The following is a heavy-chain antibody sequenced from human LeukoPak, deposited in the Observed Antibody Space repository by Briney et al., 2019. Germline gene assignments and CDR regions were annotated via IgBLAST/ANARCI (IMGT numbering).Heavy chain of an antibody. J-gene: IGHJ1*01. V-gene: IGHV1-3*01. CDR2: INPNSGGT. CDR1: GYTFTSYA. CDR3: ATPVAGTPVGYFQH. Sequence: GASVKVSCKASGYTFTSYAMHWVRQAPGQRLEWMGWINPNSGGTNYAQKFQGRVTMTEDTSTDTAYMELSSLRSEDTAVYYCATPVAGTPVGYFQHWGQGTLVTVSS. D-gene: IGHD6-19*01.